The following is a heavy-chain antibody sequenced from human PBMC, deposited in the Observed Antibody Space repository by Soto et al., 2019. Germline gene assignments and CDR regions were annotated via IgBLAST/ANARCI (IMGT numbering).Heavy chain of an antibody. V-gene: IGHV3-30*04. D-gene: IGHD3-10*01. CDR2: ISYDGMNK. CDR3: ARDTIGSGGGYIDY. J-gene: IGHJ4*02. Sequence: QVQLVESGGGVVQPGRSLRLSCAASGFSFSDHALHWVRQAPGKGLEWVAVISYDGMNKRYADSVKGRFTLSRDNSKNMLYLQVNSLRAEDTDVFYCARDTIGSGGGYIDYWGQGTLVTVSS. CDR1: GFSFSDHA.